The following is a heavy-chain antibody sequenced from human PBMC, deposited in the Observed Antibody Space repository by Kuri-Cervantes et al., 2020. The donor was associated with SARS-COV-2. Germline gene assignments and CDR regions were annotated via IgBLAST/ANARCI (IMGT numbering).Heavy chain of an antibody. D-gene: IGHD4-11*01. CDR1: GFSLTTSGMC. J-gene: IGHJ4*02. CDR3: VRIRAATVIADY. V-gene: IGHV2-70*11. Sequence: GPTLVKPTQTLTLTCTFSGFSLTTSGMCVAWIRQPPGKALEWLARIDWDDDKYYKTSLNTRLSISKDTSKDQVVLTMTNMDPVDTATYYCVRIRAATVIADYWGQGTLVTVSS. CDR2: IDWDDDK.